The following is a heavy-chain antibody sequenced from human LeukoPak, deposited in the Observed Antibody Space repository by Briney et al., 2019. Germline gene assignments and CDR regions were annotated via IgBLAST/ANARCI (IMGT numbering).Heavy chain of an antibody. Sequence: GGSLRLSCAASGFPFDDYGMSWVRQAPGKGLEAVSGINWNGGSTDYADSVKGRFTICRDNAKNSLYLQMNSLRAEDTALYYCARAGVVTHWYFDYWGQGTLVTVSS. CDR1: GFPFDDYG. CDR2: INWNGGST. J-gene: IGHJ4*02. CDR3: ARAGVVTHWYFDY. D-gene: IGHD4-23*01. V-gene: IGHV3-20*04.